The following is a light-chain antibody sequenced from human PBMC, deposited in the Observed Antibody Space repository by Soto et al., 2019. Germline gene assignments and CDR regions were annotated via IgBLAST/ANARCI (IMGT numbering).Light chain of an antibody. CDR1: QSVSSW. Sequence: DIRMTQSPSTLSASVGDRVTITCRASQSVSSWLAWYQQKPGKAPKLLIYKASSLESGVPSRFSGSGSGTEFTLTISSLQPDDFATYYCQQYVKAFRSFGQGTKVDIK. J-gene: IGKJ1*01. CDR2: KAS. CDR3: QQYVKAFRS. V-gene: IGKV1-5*03.